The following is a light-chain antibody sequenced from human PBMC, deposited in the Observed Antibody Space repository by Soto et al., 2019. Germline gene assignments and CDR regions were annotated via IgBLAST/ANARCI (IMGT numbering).Light chain of an antibody. CDR3: SSYRSRTTRV. CDR2: DVS. CDR1: SSDVGDYNY. Sequence: QSALTQPASVSGSPGQSITISCTGTSSDVGDYNYVSWYQQHPGKAPKLMIYDVSNRPSGVSNRFSGSKSGGTASLTISGLQAEDEADYYCSSYRSRTTRVFGTGTKVTVL. V-gene: IGLV2-14*01. J-gene: IGLJ1*01.